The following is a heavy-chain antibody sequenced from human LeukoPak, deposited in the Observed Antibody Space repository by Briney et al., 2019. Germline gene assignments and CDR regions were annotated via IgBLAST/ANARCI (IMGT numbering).Heavy chain of an antibody. CDR3: ARATPVSGAFDI. V-gene: IGHV4-38-2*02. CDR1: GSSISRGYY. J-gene: IGHJ3*02. D-gene: IGHD2-15*01. Sequence: PSETLSLTCTVSGSSISRGYYWGWIRQPPGKGLEWIGSIYHSGSTYYNPSLKSRVSTSVDTSKNQFSLKLSSVTAADTAVYYCARATPVSGAFDIWGQGTMVTVSS. CDR2: IYHSGST.